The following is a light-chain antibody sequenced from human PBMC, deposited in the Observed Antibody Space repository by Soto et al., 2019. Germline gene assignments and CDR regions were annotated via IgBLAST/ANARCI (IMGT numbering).Light chain of an antibody. Sequence: NFMLTQPHSVSESTGMTVTISCTRSSGSFASNSVQWYQQRPGSSPTTVIYEDNQRPSGVPDRFSGSIDSSSKSASLSISGLKTEAEADYYCQSYDSSNWVFGGGTKLTVL. J-gene: IGLJ3*02. CDR3: QSYDSSNWV. V-gene: IGLV6-57*01. CDR2: EDN. CDR1: SGSFASNS.